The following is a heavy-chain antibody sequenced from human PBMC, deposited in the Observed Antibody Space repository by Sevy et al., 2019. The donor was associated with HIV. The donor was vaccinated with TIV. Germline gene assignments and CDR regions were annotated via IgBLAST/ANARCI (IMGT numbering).Heavy chain of an antibody. V-gene: IGHV1-69*13. CDR3: ARDRDRGWFDP. D-gene: IGHD3-16*01. CDR1: GGTFSGYA. Sequence: ASVKVSCKTSGGTFSGYAISWVRQAPGQGLEWMGGIIAFSGTTNYVQKFQGRVTITGDVSTRTVYMELRSLKTEDTAIYYCARDRDRGWFDPWGQGTQVTVSS. CDR2: IIAFSGTT. J-gene: IGHJ5*02.